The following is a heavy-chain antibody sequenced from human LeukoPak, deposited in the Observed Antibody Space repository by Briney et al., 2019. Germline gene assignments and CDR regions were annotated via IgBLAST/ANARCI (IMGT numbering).Heavy chain of an antibody. CDR1: GGSISSYY. D-gene: IGHD1-20*01. J-gene: IGHJ4*02. CDR3: ARGPSNWYYFDY. CDR2: IYYSGST. Sequence: SETLSLTCTVSGGSISSYYWSWIRQPPGKGLEWIGYIYYSGSTYYNPSLKSRVTISVDTSKNQFSLKLSSVTAADTAVYYCARGPSNWYYFDYWGQGTLVTVSS. V-gene: IGHV4-59*08.